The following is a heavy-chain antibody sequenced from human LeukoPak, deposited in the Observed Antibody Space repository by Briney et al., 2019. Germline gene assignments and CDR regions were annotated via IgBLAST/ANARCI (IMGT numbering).Heavy chain of an antibody. CDR1: GFTFSTYW. D-gene: IGHD5-18*01. J-gene: IGHJ4*02. CDR3: ARDPGGYSYAYYFDY. CDR2: ISYDGSNK. V-gene: IGHV3-30-3*01. Sequence: GGSLRLSCAASGFTFSTYWMHWVRQAPGKGLEWVAIISYDGSNKYYADSVKGRFTISRDNSKNTLYLQMNSLRAEDTAVYYCARDPGGYSYAYYFDYWGQGTLVTVSP.